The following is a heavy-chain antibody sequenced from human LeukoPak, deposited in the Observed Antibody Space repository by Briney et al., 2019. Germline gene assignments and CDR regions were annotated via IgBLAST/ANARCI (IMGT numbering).Heavy chain of an antibody. Sequence: SVKVSCKASGGTFSSYAISWVRQAPGQGLEWMGGIIPIFGTANYAQKFQGRVTITTDESTSTAYMELSSLRSEDTAVYYCARRRASSSYPFDYWGQGTLVTVSS. CDR3: ARRRASSSYPFDY. CDR1: GGTFSSYA. CDR2: IIPIFGTA. J-gene: IGHJ4*02. V-gene: IGHV1-69*05. D-gene: IGHD6-13*01.